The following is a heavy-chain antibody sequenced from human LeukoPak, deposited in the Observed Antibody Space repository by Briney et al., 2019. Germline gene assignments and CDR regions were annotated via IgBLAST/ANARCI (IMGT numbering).Heavy chain of an antibody. CDR2: ISGSDGAT. CDR3: ASPGGSRYSYYFDY. Sequence: GGSLRLSCAASGFIFSNYAMTWVRQAPGKGLEWVSTISGSDGATYYADSVKGRFTIFRDDSKNTLYLQMNSLRSDDTAVYYCASPGGSRYSYYFDYWGQGTLVTVSS. CDR1: GFIFSNYA. J-gene: IGHJ4*02. D-gene: IGHD1-14*01. V-gene: IGHV3-23*01.